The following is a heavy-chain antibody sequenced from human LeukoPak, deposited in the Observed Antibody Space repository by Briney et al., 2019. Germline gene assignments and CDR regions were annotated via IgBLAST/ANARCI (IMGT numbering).Heavy chain of an antibody. D-gene: IGHD5-12*01. Sequence: GGSLRLSCAASGFTFSSYAMSWVRQAPGKGLEWVSAISGSGGSTYYADSVKGRFTISRDNAKNTLYLQMNSLRAEDTAVYYCAREVANSPDFDYWGQGTLVTVSS. CDR3: AREVANSPDFDY. CDR1: GFTFSSYA. CDR2: ISGSGGST. V-gene: IGHV3-23*01. J-gene: IGHJ4*02.